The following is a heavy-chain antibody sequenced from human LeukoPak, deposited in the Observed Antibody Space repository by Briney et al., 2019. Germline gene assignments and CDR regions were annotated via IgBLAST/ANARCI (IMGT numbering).Heavy chain of an antibody. CDR1: GFTFSSYA. V-gene: IGHV3-23*01. Sequence: PGGSLRLSCAASGFTFSSYAMSWVRQAPGKGLEWVSAISGSGGSTNYADSVKGRFTISRDNSKNTLYLQMNSLRAEDTAVYYCAKALDSGDSSGYYSPPGYWGQGTLVTVSS. CDR3: AKALDSGDSSGYYSPPGY. D-gene: IGHD3-22*01. J-gene: IGHJ4*02. CDR2: ISGSGGST.